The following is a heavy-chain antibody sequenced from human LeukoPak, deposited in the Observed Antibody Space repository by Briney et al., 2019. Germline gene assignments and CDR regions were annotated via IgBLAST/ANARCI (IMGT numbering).Heavy chain of an antibody. CDR3: ARVGGYYDSSGLSNDAFDI. D-gene: IGHD3-22*01. CDR1: GGSISSYY. J-gene: IGHJ3*02. Sequence: SETLSLTCTVSGGSISSYYWSWIRQPPGKGLEWIGYIYYSGSTNYNPSLKSRVTISVDTSKNQFSLKLSSETAADTAVYYCARVGGYYDSSGLSNDAFDIWGQGTMVTVSS. CDR2: IYYSGST. V-gene: IGHV4-59*01.